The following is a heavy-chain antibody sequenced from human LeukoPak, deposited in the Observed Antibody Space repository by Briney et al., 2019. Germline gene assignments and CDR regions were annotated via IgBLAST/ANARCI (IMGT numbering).Heavy chain of an antibody. Sequence: PSETLSLTCTVSGGSISSSSYYWDWLRQPPGKGLEWIGSIYYSGSTYYNPSLKSRVTISVDTSKNQFSLKLSSVTAADTAVYYCARVGSLRGSGSRRGYYYMDVWGKGTTVTISS. D-gene: IGHD3-10*01. V-gene: IGHV4-39*07. CDR1: GGSISSSSYY. J-gene: IGHJ6*03. CDR3: ARVGSLRGSGSRRGYYYMDV. CDR2: IYYSGST.